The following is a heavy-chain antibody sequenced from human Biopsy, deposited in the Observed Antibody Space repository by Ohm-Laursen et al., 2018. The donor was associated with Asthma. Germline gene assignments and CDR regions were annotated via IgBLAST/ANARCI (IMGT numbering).Heavy chain of an antibody. D-gene: IGHD6-19*01. J-gene: IGHJ4*02. V-gene: IGHV3-11*01. CDR2: INGKSNSI. CDR1: GFTFSDYY. Sequence: PRLSCTASGFTFSDYYMSWIRQAPGKGLEWISYINGKSNSIEYADSVKGRFTISRDNAKNSLYLQMNSLRAEDTAVYYCARDSYSSGLYDDFESWGQGTLVTVSS. CDR3: ARDSYSSGLYDDFES.